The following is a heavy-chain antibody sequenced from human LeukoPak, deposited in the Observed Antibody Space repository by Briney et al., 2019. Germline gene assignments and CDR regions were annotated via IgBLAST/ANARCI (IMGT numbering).Heavy chain of an antibody. J-gene: IGHJ5*02. D-gene: IGHD2-2*01. CDR2: IIPIFGTA. Sequence: SVKVSCKASGGTFSSYAISWVRQAPGQGLEWMGGIIPIFGTANYAQKFQGRVTITADKSTSTAYMELSSLRSEDTAVYYCATLAGPPPYCSSTSCGSWGQGTLVTVSS. V-gene: IGHV1-69*06. CDR3: ATLAGPPPYCSSTSCGS. CDR1: GGTFSSYA.